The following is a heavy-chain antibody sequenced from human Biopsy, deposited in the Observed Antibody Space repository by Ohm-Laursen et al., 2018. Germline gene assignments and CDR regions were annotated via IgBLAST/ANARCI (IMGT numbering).Heavy chain of an antibody. CDR1: GYTFTSYE. V-gene: IGHV1-8*01. D-gene: IGHD2-21*02. CDR3: ASRPNCGGDCSSGFDY. CDR2: INPDSGNT. Sequence: SVKVSCKTSGYTFTSYEINWVRQATGQGLEWMGWINPDSGNTNYAQKFQGRVTITRDMSTSTAYMELSSLRSEDTAVYYCASRPNCGGDCSSGFDYWGQGTLVTVSS. J-gene: IGHJ4*02.